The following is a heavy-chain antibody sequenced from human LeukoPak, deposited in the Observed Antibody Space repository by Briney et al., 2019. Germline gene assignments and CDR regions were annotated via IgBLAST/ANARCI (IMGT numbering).Heavy chain of an antibody. J-gene: IGHJ4*02. CDR1: GYTFTSYD. Sequence: AAVKVSCKASGYTFTSYDINWVRQATGQGLEWMGWMNPNSGSTGCAQKFQGRVTITRNTSISTAYMELSGLRSEDTAVYYCARGRSTGYPYYFEYWGQGTPVTVSS. D-gene: IGHD5-12*01. V-gene: IGHV1-8*03. CDR3: ARGRSTGYPYYFEY. CDR2: MNPNSGST.